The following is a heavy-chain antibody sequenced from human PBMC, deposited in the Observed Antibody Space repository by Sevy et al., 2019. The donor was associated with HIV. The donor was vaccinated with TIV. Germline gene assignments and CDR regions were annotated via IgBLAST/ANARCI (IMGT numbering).Heavy chain of an antibody. Sequence: ASVKVSCKASGYTFSSYRITWVRQAPGQGPEWIGWIRDLNGETNYAQKLQGRVTMTADTSTSTVYMDLRSLRSDDTAVYYCARAYCSGGRCYSLAYWGQGTLVTVSS. D-gene: IGHD2-15*01. CDR2: IRDLNGET. V-gene: IGHV1-18*01. CDR1: GYTFSSYR. J-gene: IGHJ4*02. CDR3: ARAYCSGGRCYSLAY.